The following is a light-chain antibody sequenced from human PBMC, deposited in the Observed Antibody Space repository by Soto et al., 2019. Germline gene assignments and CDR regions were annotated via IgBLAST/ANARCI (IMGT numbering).Light chain of an antibody. CDR2: GAS. J-gene: IGKJ1*01. CDR3: QQYRKWPPRET. Sequence: EIVMTQSPATLSVSPGERATLSCRASQSVSSNLAWYQQKPGQAPRLLIYGASTRATGIPARFSGSGSGTEFTLTLSSLQSEDFAVYYCQQYRKWPPRETCGRGTKVEIK. CDR1: QSVSSN. V-gene: IGKV3-15*01.